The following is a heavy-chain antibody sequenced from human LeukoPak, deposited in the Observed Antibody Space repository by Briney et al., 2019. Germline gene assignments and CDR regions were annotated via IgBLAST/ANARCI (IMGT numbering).Heavy chain of an antibody. Sequence: GGSLRLSCVASGFTFTDHYMPWIRQAPGKGLEWLSYISSGGSTRFYADSLKGRFTNSRDNAKTSLYLQMHSLTAEDTAVYYCARASGSSWYEVDYWGQGTLVTVSS. V-gene: IGHV3-11*01. CDR1: GFTFTDHY. CDR2: ISSGGSTR. J-gene: IGHJ4*02. D-gene: IGHD6-13*01. CDR3: ARASGSSWYEVDY.